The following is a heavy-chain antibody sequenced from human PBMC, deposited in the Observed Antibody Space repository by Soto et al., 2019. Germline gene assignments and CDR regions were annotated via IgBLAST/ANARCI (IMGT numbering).Heavy chain of an antibody. CDR2: ITGTGVSI. V-gene: IGHV3-23*01. Sequence: GGSLRLSCVASGFSFSGYSMSWVRQAPGKGLVWVSSITGTGVSIYYADSVRGRFTISRDNSKNTLYLQMSSLRAEDAARYYCAKDSIPYSSSYDLDHWGRGALVTVSS. CDR1: GFSFSGYS. J-gene: IGHJ4*02. D-gene: IGHD6-6*01. CDR3: AKDSIPYSSSYDLDH.